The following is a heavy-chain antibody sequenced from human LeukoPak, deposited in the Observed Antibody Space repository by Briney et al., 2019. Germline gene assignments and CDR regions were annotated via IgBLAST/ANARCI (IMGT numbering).Heavy chain of an antibody. CDR1: GGSISSYY. J-gene: IGHJ3*02. CDR2: IYYSGST. CDR3: ATGGVVGATPAFDI. V-gene: IGHV4-59*08. Sequence: SETLSLTCTVSGGSISSYYWSWIRQPPGKGLEWIGYIYYSGSTNYNPSLKGRVTISVDTSKNQFSLKLSSVTAADTAVYYCATGGVVGATPAFDIWGQGTMVTVSS. D-gene: IGHD1-26*01.